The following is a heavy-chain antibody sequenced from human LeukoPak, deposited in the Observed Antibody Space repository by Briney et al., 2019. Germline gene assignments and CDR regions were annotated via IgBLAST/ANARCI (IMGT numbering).Heavy chain of an antibody. Sequence: ASVKVSCKASGYTFTSYDINWVRQATGQGLEWMGWMNPDSGNTGYAQKFQGRVTMTRNTSISTAYMELSSLRSEDTAVYYCARDPFSYSSRWLGQAPWGQGTLVTVSS. CDR3: ARDPFSYSSRWLGQAP. CDR1: GYTFTSYD. CDR2: MNPDSGNT. V-gene: IGHV1-8*01. D-gene: IGHD6-13*01. J-gene: IGHJ5*02.